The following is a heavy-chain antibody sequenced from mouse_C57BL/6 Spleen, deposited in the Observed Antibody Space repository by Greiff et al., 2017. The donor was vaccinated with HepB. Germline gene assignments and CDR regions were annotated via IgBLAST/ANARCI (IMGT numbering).Heavy chain of an antibody. V-gene: IGHV1-69*01. Sequence: VQLQQPGAELVMPGASVKLSCKASGYTFTSYWMHWVKQRPGQGLEWIGEIDPSDSYTNYNQKFKGKSTLTVDKSSSTAYMQLSRLTSEDSAVYYCARRGWVYYYAMDYWGQGTSGTGSS. J-gene: IGHJ4*01. CDR1: GYTFTSYW. CDR2: IDPSDSYT. CDR3: ARRGWVYYYAMDY. D-gene: IGHD1-1*02.